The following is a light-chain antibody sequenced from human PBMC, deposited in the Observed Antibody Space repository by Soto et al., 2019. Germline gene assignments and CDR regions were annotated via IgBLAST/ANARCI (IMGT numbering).Light chain of an antibody. V-gene: IGKV3-20*01. CDR2: GAS. Sequence: EIVLTQSPGTLSLSPGERATLSCRASQSVSSSYLAWYQQKPGQAPRLLIYGASSRAPGIPDRFSGSGSGTDFTLTISRLEPEDFAVYYCQQYGRSPLGTFGQGTKLEIK. J-gene: IGKJ2*02. CDR3: QQYGRSPLGT. CDR1: QSVSSSY.